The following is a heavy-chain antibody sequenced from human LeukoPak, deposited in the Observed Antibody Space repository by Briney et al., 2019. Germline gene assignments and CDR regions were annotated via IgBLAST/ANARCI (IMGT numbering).Heavy chain of an antibody. D-gene: IGHD3-22*01. Sequence: GGSLRLSCAASGFTFSDYEMNWVRQAPGKGLEWVSYISSSGSTIYYADSVKGRFTTSRDNAKNSLYLQMNSLRAEDTAVYYCARSYYDSSGYYNWFDPWGQGTLVTVSS. V-gene: IGHV3-48*03. CDR2: ISSSGSTI. CDR3: ARSYYDSSGYYNWFDP. CDR1: GFTFSDYE. J-gene: IGHJ5*02.